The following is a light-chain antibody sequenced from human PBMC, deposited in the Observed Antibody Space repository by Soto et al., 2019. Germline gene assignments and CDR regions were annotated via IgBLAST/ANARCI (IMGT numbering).Light chain of an antibody. CDR3: QQYGSSGT. CDR2: GAS. J-gene: IGKJ1*01. V-gene: IGKV3-20*01. CDR1: QSITEK. Sequence: IVMTQSPDTLSVSPLEMATLSFRASQSITEKVVWYQQKSGQAPRLLIYGASSRATGIPDRFSGSGSGTDFTLTISRLETEDFAVYYCQQYGSSGTFGQGTKVDI.